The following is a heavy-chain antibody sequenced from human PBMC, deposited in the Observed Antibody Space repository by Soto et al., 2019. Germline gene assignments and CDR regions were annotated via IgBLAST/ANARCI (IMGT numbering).Heavy chain of an antibody. D-gene: IGHD5-12*01. CDR3: AKDHWAAYSGYAIRTDLDV. J-gene: IGHJ6*02. V-gene: IGHV3-30*18. CDR1: GFTFSDYG. Sequence: QVQLVESGGGVVQPGRSLRLSCAASGFTFSDYGIHWVRQAPGKGLEWVAVISYEGSKTYYADSVKGRFTISRDKSKNTLYLQMASLRPEDTAVYYCAKDHWAAYSGYAIRTDLDVWGQGTTVTVSS. CDR2: ISYEGSKT.